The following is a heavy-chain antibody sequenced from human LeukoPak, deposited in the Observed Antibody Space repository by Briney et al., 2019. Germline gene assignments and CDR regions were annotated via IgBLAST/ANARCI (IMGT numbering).Heavy chain of an antibody. CDR2: IHYTGST. J-gene: IGHJ4*02. D-gene: IGHD6-13*01. CDR3: ARDTPYSSSWHV. V-gene: IGHV4-59*01. Sequence: SETLSLTCTVSGGSISSYYWSWIRQPPWKGLEWIGYIHYTGSTNYNPSLKSRVTISVDTSKNQFSLELSSVTAADTAVYYCARDTPYSSSWHVWGQGTLVTVSS. CDR1: GGSISSYY.